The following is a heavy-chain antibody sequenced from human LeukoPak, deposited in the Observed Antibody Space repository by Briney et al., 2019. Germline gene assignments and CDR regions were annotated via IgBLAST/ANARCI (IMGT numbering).Heavy chain of an antibody. V-gene: IGHV1-46*01. D-gene: IGHD3-10*01. CDR1: GYTFTGYY. CDR2: INPSGGST. Sequence: GASVKVSFMASGYTFTGYYMHWVRQAPGQGLEWMGIINPSGGSTNYAQKFQGRVTMTSDTSASTVYMDLSSLRSEDTAIYYCARDKSSANWLDSWGQGTLVTVSS. J-gene: IGHJ5*01. CDR3: ARDKSSANWLDS.